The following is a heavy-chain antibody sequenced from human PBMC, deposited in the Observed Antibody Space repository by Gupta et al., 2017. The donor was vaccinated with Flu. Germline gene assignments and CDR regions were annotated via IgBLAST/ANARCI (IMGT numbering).Heavy chain of an antibody. Sequence: SGFTFISYAMTWVRQAPGKGLEWVSGISAGGESTYYADSVKGRFTISRDNSKNTFYLQMNSLRAEDTAVYFCATHQFYFDYWGQGTLLTVSS. CDR2: ISAGGEST. CDR3: ATHQFYFDY. V-gene: IGHV3-23*01. J-gene: IGHJ4*02. CDR1: GFTFISYA.